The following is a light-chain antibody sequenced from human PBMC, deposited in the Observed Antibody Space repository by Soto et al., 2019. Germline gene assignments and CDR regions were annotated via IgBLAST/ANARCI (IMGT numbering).Light chain of an antibody. Sequence: QSVLTLPPSASGSPGQSVAISCTGTSSDVGGYNYVSWYQQHPGKAPKLMIYEVNKRPSGVPDRFSGSKSGNTASLTVSGLQAEDEADYYCSSYAGRSNVFGTWTKVTVL. V-gene: IGLV2-8*01. CDR3: SSYAGRSNV. J-gene: IGLJ1*01. CDR1: SSDVGGYNY. CDR2: EVN.